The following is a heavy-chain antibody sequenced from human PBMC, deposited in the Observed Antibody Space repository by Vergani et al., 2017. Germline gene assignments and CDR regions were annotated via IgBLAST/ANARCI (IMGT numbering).Heavy chain of an antibody. J-gene: IGHJ4*02. Sequence: QVQLVESGGGVVQPGGSLRLSCAASGFTFSSYGMHWVRQAPGKGLEWVAFIRDDGSNKNYSDSVKGRVTISRDNSKNTLFLQMNSLRAEDTAVYYCAIDRGAYYDSSGCNYWGQGTLVTVSS. CDR3: AIDRGAYYDSSGCNY. CDR1: GFTFSSYG. V-gene: IGHV3-30*02. D-gene: IGHD3-22*01. CDR2: IRDDGSNK.